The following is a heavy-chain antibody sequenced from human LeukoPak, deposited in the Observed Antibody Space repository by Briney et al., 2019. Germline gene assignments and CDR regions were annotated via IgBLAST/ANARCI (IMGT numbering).Heavy chain of an antibody. Sequence: SETLSLTCAVYGGSFSGYYWSWIRQPPGKGLEWIGEINHSGSTDYNPSLKSRVTMSVDTSKNQFSLELSSVTAADTAVYYCARTAAAGYFDVWGRGTTVAVSS. CDR1: GGSFSGYY. D-gene: IGHD6-13*01. V-gene: IGHV4-34*01. CDR3: ARTAAAGYFDV. J-gene: IGHJ6*04. CDR2: INHSGST.